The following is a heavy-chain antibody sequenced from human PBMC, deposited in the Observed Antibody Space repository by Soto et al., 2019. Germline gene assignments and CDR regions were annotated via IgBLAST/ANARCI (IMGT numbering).Heavy chain of an antibody. CDR1: GGTFSSYT. CDR2: IIPILGIA. V-gene: IGHV1-69*02. CDR3: ASYIAVADEVRLDAFDI. Sequence: QVQLVQSGAEVKKPGSSVKVSCKASGGTFSSYTISWVRQAPGQGLEWMGRIIPILGIANYAQKFQGRVTITADKSTSTAYMEVSSLRSEDTAVYYCASYIAVADEVRLDAFDIWGQGTMVTVSS. D-gene: IGHD6-19*01. J-gene: IGHJ3*02.